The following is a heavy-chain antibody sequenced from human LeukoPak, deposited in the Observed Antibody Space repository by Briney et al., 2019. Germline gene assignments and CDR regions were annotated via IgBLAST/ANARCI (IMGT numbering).Heavy chain of an antibody. J-gene: IGHJ5*02. D-gene: IGHD1-1*01. CDR1: GFSFSDFA. CDR3: ATDVHPGNNWFDP. CDR2: IRYDGSNK. V-gene: IGHV3-30*02. Sequence: GGSLRLSRAASGFSFSDFAMHWVRQAPGKGLEWVAFIRYDGSNKYYADSVKGRFTISRDDSKNTLYLQMNSLRTEDTAVYYCATDVHPGNNWFDPWGQGTLVTVSS.